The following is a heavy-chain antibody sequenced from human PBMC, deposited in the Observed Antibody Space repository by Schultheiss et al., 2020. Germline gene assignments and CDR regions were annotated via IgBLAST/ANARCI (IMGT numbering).Heavy chain of an antibody. D-gene: IGHD3-22*01. V-gene: IGHV4-30-4*08. Sequence: SETLSLTCTVSGGSISSAAYYWSWIRQHPGKGLQWIGYIYYSGSTYYDPSLKSRVTISVDTSKNQFSLKLSSVTAADTAVYYCARQSDSSGPDFDYWGQGTLVTVSS. CDR3: ARQSDSSGPDFDY. CDR1: GGSISSAAYY. CDR2: IYYSGST. J-gene: IGHJ4*02.